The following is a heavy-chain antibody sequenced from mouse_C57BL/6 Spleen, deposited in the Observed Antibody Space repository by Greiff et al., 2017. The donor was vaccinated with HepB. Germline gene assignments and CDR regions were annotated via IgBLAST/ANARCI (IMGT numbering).Heavy chain of an antibody. D-gene: IGHD2-9*01. CDR2: IYPGDGDT. Sequence: QVQLQQSGAELVKPGASVKISCKASGYAFSSYWMNWVKQRPGKGLEWIGQIYPGDGDTNYNGKFKGKATLTADKSSSTAYMQLSSLTSEDSAVYFCAGAYYGYDEGFAYWGQGTLVTVSA. CDR1: GYAFSSYW. J-gene: IGHJ3*01. V-gene: IGHV1-80*01. CDR3: AGAYYGYDEGFAY.